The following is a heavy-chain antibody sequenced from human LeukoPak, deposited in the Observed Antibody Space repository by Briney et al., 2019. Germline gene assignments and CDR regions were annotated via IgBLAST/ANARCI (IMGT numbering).Heavy chain of an antibody. D-gene: IGHD3-22*01. V-gene: IGHV1-58*01. CDR2: IVVGSGNT. J-gene: IGHJ5*02. Sequence: ASVKVSCKASGFTFTSSAVQWVRQARGQRLEWIGWIVVGSGNTNYAQKFQERVTITRDMSTSTAYMELSSLRSEDTAVYYCAREEVDYYDSRRGWFDPWGQGTLVTVSS. CDR3: AREEVDYYDSRRGWFDP. CDR1: GFTFTSSA.